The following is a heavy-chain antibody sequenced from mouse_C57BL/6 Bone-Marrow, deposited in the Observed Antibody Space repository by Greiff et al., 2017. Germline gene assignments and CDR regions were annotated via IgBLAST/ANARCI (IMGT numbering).Heavy chain of an antibody. D-gene: IGHD2-12*01. CDR2: LSYSGST. CDR3: ARGGYCYYDSYWYFDV. V-gene: IGHV3-8*01. J-gene: IGHJ1*03. CDR1: GYSITSDY. Sequence: VQLQQSGPGLAKPSQTLSLTCSVTGYSITSDYWNWIRKFPGNKLEYMGYLSYSGSTYSNPSLKCRISITRDTSKNQYYLQLNSVTTEDTATYYLARGGYCYYDSYWYFDVWGTGTMVTVSA.